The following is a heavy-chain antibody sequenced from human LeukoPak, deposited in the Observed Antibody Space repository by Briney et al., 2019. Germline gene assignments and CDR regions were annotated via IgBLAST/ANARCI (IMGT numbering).Heavy chain of an antibody. V-gene: IGHV3-48*03. Sequence: PGGSLRLSCAASGFTFSRYKMHWIRQAPEKGLEWVSYISLSGSTTYYADSVRGRFTISKDNAKNSLYLQMNSLGAEDTAVYYCAGEGYFDFGYWGQGTLVTVSS. J-gene: IGHJ4*02. CDR3: AGEGYFDFGY. CDR1: GFTFSRYK. D-gene: IGHD2-15*01. CDR2: ISLSGSTT.